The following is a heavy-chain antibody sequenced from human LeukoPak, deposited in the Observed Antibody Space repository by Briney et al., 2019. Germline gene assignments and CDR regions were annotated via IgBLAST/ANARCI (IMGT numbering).Heavy chain of an antibody. Sequence: RGESLKISCKGFGYSFTNNWIGWVRQMPGKGLDCMGIINPADSDTRYSPSFQGQVTISADKSISTAYLQWSSLKASDTAVYYCTRGWIQLFHKWFDPWGQGTLVTVSS. D-gene: IGHD5-18*01. V-gene: IGHV5-51*01. CDR2: INPADSDT. CDR1: GYSFTNNW. CDR3: TRGWIQLFHKWFDP. J-gene: IGHJ5*02.